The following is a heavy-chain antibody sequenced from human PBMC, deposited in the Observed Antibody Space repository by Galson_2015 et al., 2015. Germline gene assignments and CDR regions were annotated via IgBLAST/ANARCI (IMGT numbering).Heavy chain of an antibody. V-gene: IGHV1-2*06. CDR3: SKAHRHRIFGVADAFDI. Sequence: SVKVSCEASKNTFTDYYIHWVRQAPGQGLEWMGRINPNSGGTIYAQRFQRRVTMTRDTSIATAYLELSSLRSDDTAVYYCSKAHRHRIFGVADAFDIWGQGTMVTVSS. CDR1: KNTFTDYY. D-gene: IGHD3-3*02. CDR2: INPNSGGT. J-gene: IGHJ3*02.